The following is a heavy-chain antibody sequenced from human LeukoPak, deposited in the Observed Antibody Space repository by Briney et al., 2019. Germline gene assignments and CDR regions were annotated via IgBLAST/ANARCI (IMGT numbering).Heavy chain of an antibody. V-gene: IGHV1-69*02. CDR2: IIPILGIA. J-gene: IGHJ6*03. D-gene: IGHD3-3*01. Sequence: SVKVSCKASGGTFSSYTISWVRQAPGQGLEWMGRIIPILGIANYAQKFQGRVTITAGKSTSTAYMELSSLRSEDTAVYYCARSAYYDFWSGYFDYYYMDVWGKGTTVTVSS. CDR3: ARSAYYDFWSGYFDYYYMDV. CDR1: GGTFSSYT.